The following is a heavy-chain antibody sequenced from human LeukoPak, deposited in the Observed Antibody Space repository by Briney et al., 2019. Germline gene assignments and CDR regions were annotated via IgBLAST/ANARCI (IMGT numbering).Heavy chain of an antibody. D-gene: IGHD1-26*01. CDR2: IRYGGSNK. V-gene: IGHV3-30*02. Sequence: GGSLRLSCAASGFTFSSDGMHWVSQAPGKGLEWVAFIRYGGSNKYYADSVKGRFTVSRDTSKNTLYLQMNSLRAEDTAVYYCVRVYRQGIDYWGQGTLVTVSS. CDR3: VRVYRQGIDY. CDR1: GFTFSSDG. J-gene: IGHJ4*02.